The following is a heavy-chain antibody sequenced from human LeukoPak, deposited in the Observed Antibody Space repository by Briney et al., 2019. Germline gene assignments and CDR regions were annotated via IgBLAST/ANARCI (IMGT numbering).Heavy chain of an antibody. J-gene: IGHJ5*02. CDR3: AREAAATGNWFDP. CDR1: GGSIISGGYY. CDR2: IYYSGST. Sequence: SETLSLTCTVPGGSIISGGYYSSWFRQHPGKGLEWIGYIYYSGSTYYNPSLKSRVTISVDTSKNQFSLKLSSVTAADTAVYYCAREAAATGNWFDPWGQGTLVTVSS. V-gene: IGHV4-31*03. D-gene: IGHD6-13*01.